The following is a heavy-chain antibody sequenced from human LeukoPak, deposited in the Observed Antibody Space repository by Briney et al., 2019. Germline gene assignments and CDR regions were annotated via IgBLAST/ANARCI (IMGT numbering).Heavy chain of an antibody. D-gene: IGHD2-2*01. CDR1: SGSISSYY. CDR3: ARRTYCSSTSCYFWYFDL. V-gene: IGHV4-59*08. Sequence: SETLSLTCTVSSGSISSYYWSWIRQPPGKGLEWIGYIYYSGSTNYNPSLKSRVTISVDTSKNQFSLKLSSVTAADTAVYYCARRTYCSSTSCYFWYFDLWGRGTLVTVSS. J-gene: IGHJ2*01. CDR2: IYYSGST.